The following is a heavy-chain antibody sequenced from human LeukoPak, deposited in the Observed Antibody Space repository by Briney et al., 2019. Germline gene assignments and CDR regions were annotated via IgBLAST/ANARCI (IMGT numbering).Heavy chain of an antibody. D-gene: IGHD6-19*01. V-gene: IGHV3-23*01. Sequence: GGSLRLSCAASGFTFNTYSMNWVRQAPGKGLEWVSTVSTTGGSTYYADSVKGRFTISRDNSEDTLYLQMNSLRAEDTAVYYCAKCSGWFVRGKDYYYYYMDVWGKGTTVTVSS. CDR2: VSTTGGST. J-gene: IGHJ6*03. CDR1: GFTFNTYS. CDR3: AKCSGWFVRGKDYYYYYMDV.